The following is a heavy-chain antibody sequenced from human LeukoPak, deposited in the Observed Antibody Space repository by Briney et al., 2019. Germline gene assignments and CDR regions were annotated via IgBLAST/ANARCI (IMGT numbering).Heavy chain of an antibody. CDR2: IGTAGDT. J-gene: IGHJ4*02. V-gene: IGHV3-13*01. Sequence: GGSLRLSCAASGFTFSSYDMHWVRQATGKGLEWVSAIGTAGDTYYPGSVKGRFTISRENAKNSLYLQMNSLRAEGTAVYYCARLYDSSGYFDYWGQGTLVTVSS. D-gene: IGHD3-22*01. CDR3: ARLYDSSGYFDY. CDR1: GFTFSSYD.